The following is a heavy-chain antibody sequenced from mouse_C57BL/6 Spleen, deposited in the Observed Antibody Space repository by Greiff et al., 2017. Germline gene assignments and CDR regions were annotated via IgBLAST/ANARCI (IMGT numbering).Heavy chain of an antibody. J-gene: IGHJ2*01. D-gene: IGHD2-2*01. CDR1: GYTFTSYW. V-gene: IGHV1-55*01. Sequence: VQLQQPGAELVKPGASVKMSCKASGYTFTSYWITWVKQRPGQGLEWIGDIYPGSGSTNYNEKFKSKATLTVDTSSSTAYMQLSSLTSEDSAVYYCARMVTTNGYFDYWGQGTTLTVSS. CDR3: ARMVTTNGYFDY. CDR2: IYPGSGST.